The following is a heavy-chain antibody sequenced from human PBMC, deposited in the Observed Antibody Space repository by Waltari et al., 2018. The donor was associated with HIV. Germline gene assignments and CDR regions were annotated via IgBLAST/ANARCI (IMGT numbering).Heavy chain of an antibody. CDR3: ARHPVFGAIKTLDY. CDR2: INHSGST. D-gene: IGHD3-3*01. Sequence: QVQLQQWGAGLLKPSETLSLTCAVYGGSFSGYYWSWIRQPPGKGLEWIGEINHSGSTNHNPSLKSRVTISVDTSKNQFSLKLSSVTAAETAVYYCARHPVFGAIKTLDYWGQGTLVTVSS. J-gene: IGHJ4*02. CDR1: GGSFSGYY. V-gene: IGHV4-34*01.